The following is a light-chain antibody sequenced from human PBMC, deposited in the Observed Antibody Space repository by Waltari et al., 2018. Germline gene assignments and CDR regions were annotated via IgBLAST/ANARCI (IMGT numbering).Light chain of an antibody. Sequence: QSVLTQPPSVSGAPGQKVTISCTGSGSHIGAGYDVHWYQQLPRAAPKLLIYGSTSRPLGVPDRFFGSTSGTSASLAITGLQAEDEGDYYCQSYDTSLSVVFGGGTKLTVL. CDR2: GST. V-gene: IGLV1-40*01. CDR1: GSHIGAGYD. CDR3: QSYDTSLSVV. J-gene: IGLJ3*02.